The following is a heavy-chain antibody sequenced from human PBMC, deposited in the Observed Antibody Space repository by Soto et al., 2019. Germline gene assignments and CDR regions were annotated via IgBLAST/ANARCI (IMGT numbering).Heavy chain of an antibody. CDR1: GASVSSTRPP. D-gene: IGHD3-3*01. Sequence: SQTRSPTCAISGASVSSTRPPWNWIRQSPSRGLEWLGRTYYRSKWYNDYAVSVKSRITINPDTSKNQFSLQLNSVTPEDTAGYYCARERYVFWSGSPTGYYYYGTEV. CDR3: ARERYVFWSGSPTGYYYYGTEV. V-gene: IGHV6-1*01. CDR2: TYYRSKWYN. J-gene: IGHJ6*01.